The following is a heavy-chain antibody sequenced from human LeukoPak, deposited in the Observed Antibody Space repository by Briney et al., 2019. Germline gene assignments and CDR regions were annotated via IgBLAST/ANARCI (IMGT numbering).Heavy chain of an antibody. Sequence: PSETLSLTCTVSGGSISNYYWSWIRQPPGKGLEWIGHIHYSGSTKYNPSLKSRVTISLDTSKNQFSLKLTSVTAADTAVYYCGRDSGYSYGYGVDFWGQGTLVTVSS. D-gene: IGHD5-18*01. CDR3: GRDSGYSYGYGVDF. V-gene: IGHV4-59*01. CDR2: IHYSGST. J-gene: IGHJ4*02. CDR1: GGSISNYY.